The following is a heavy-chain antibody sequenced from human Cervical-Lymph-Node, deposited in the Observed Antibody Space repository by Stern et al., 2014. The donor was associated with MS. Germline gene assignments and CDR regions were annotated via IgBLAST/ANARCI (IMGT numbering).Heavy chain of an antibody. J-gene: IGHJ4*02. D-gene: IGHD1-26*01. Sequence: VQLVQSGGGLVQPGRSLRLSCADSGFVFRRYALHWVRLAPAKGLEWVALISYEGRDKYYTASGKGRFTVSRDNSNNKGDLERNILRLEDTAVYYGAKGGSGSYWDWGQGSRVPVSS. CDR2: ISYEGRDK. CDR1: GFVFRRYA. CDR3: AKGGSGSYWD. V-gene: IGHV3-30*04.